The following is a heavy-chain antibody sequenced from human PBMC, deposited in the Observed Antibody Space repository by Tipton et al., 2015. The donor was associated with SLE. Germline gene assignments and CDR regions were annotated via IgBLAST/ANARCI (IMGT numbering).Heavy chain of an antibody. CDR1: GYTFTSYH. CDR3: ATSWTNGFCDY. J-gene: IGHJ4*02. D-gene: IGHD2-15*01. CDR2: INPSGVTT. V-gene: IGHV1-46*01. Sequence: QVQLVQSGAEVKKPGASVTVSCKASGYTFTSYHMHWVRQAPGQGLEWMGIINPSGVTTSYAQKFQGRVTMTRDTSTSTIYMELTSLRSEDTAVYYCATSWTNGFCDYWGQGTLVTVSS.